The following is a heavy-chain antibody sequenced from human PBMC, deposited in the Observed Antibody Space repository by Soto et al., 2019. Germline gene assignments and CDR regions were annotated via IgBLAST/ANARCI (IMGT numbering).Heavy chain of an antibody. Sequence: GESLKISCKGSAYSFTTYWIGWVRQMPGKGLEWMGIIYPGDSDTRYSPSFQGQVTISADKSISTAYLQWSSLKASDTAKYYCVRDGFRYSSGYFDYWGQGTLVTVSS. CDR3: VRDGFRYSSGYFDY. CDR2: IYPGDSDT. J-gene: IGHJ4*02. V-gene: IGHV5-51*01. D-gene: IGHD6-19*01. CDR1: AYSFTTYW.